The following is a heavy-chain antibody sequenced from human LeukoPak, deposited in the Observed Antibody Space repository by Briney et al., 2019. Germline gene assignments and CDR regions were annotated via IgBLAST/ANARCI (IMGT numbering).Heavy chain of an antibody. CDR1: GGSISSYY. D-gene: IGHD3-3*01. J-gene: IGHJ6*03. Sequence: SETLSLTCTVSGGSISSYYWSWIRQPTGKGLEWIGRIYTSGSTNYNPSLKSRVTMSVDTSKNQFSLKLSSVTAADTAVYYCARAETYYDFWSGPKNYYYYMDVWGKGTTVTVSS. CDR2: IYTSGST. V-gene: IGHV4-4*07. CDR3: ARAETYYDFWSGPKNYYYYMDV.